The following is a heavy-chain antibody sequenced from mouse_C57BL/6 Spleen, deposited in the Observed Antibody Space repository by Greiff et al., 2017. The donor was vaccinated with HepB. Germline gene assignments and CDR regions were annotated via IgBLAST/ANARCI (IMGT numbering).Heavy chain of an antibody. Sequence: VQLQQSGPELVKPGASVKIPCKASGYTFTDYNMDWVKQSHGKSLEWIGDINPNNGGTNYNQKFKGKATLTVDKSSSTAYMELRSLTSEDTAVYYCARGRRGYYYAMDYWGQGTSVTVSS. J-gene: IGHJ4*01. CDR1: GYTFTDYN. CDR2: INPNNGGT. CDR3: ARGRRGYYYAMDY. D-gene: IGHD2-12*01. V-gene: IGHV1-18*01.